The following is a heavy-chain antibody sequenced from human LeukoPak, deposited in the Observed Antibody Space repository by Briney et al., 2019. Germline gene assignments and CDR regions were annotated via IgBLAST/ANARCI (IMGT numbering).Heavy chain of an antibody. Sequence: PGGSLRLSCVASGFTFSSYEMNWVRQAPGKGLEWVSYISNSGSTMYYADSVKGRFTISRDNAKNSLYLQMNSLRAEDTAVYYCARDWRHRDYGSGSLDYWGQGALVTASS. D-gene: IGHD3-10*01. CDR3: ARDWRHRDYGSGSLDY. V-gene: IGHV3-48*03. J-gene: IGHJ4*02. CDR1: GFTFSSYE. CDR2: ISNSGSTM.